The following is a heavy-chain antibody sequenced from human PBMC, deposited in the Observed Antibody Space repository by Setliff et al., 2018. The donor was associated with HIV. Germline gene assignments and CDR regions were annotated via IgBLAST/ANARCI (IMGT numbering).Heavy chain of an antibody. V-gene: IGHV4-39*01. D-gene: IGHD3-10*01. CDR3: ARSVSLLRGPLGDVFDI. CDR1: GGSISISSHY. CDR2: IYHRGIA. J-gene: IGHJ3*02. Sequence: KPSETLSLTCTVSGGSISISSHYWGWIRQPPGKGLEWIGRIYHRGIAYYNASLKSRVSISVDTSKNQFSVKLNSVTAADTAVYCCARSVSLLRGPLGDVFDIWGQGTMVTVSS.